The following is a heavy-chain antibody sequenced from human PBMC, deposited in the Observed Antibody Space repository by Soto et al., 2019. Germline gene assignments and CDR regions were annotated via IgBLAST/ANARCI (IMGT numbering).Heavy chain of an antibody. CDR2: INHSGST. V-gene: IGHV4-34*01. J-gene: IGHJ3*02. CDR1: GGSFSGYY. CDR3: ARVDIVVVPAAGDAFDI. Sequence: SETLSLTCAVYGGSFSGYYWSWIRQPPGKGLEWIGEINHSGSTNYNPSLKSRVTISVDTSKNQFSLKLSSVTAADTAVYYCARVDIVVVPAAGDAFDIWGQGTMVTVSS. D-gene: IGHD2-2*01.